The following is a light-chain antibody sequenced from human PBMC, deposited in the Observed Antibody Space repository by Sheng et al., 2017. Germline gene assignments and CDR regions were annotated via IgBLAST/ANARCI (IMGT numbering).Light chain of an antibody. CDR3: QQLNSFPLT. J-gene: IGKJ4*01. CDR2: VAS. V-gene: IGKV1-9*01. CDR1: QDIGSF. Sequence: IQLTQSPASLSASVGDRVTITCRASQDIGSFLAWFQQKPGKVPKLLIFVASTLQSGVPSRFSGSGSGTDFTLTISSLQPEDFATYYCQQLNSFPLTFGGGTKVEI.